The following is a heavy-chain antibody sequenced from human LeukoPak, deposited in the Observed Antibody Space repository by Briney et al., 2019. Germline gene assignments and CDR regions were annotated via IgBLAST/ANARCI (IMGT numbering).Heavy chain of an antibody. J-gene: IGHJ5*02. Sequence: ASVKVSCKASGYTFTSYGISWVRQAPGQGLEWMGWISAYNGNTNYAQKLQGRVTMTTDTSTSTAYMELRSLRSDDTAVYYCARAATGYYSLVWFDPWGQGTLVTVSS. V-gene: IGHV1-18*01. D-gene: IGHD3-9*01. CDR1: GYTFTSYG. CDR3: ARAATGYYSLVWFDP. CDR2: ISAYNGNT.